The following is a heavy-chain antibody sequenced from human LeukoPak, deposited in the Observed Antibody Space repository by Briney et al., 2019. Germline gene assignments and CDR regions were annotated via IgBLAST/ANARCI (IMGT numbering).Heavy chain of an antibody. Sequence: GRSLRLSCAASGFSFSSYGMHWVRQAPGKGLEWVAAIWYDGNNKYYADSVKGRFTISRDNSKNTLYLQMNSLRAEDTAVYYCASFYLTSSWYFFDYWGQGTLVTVSS. D-gene: IGHD6-13*01. J-gene: IGHJ4*02. V-gene: IGHV3-33*01. CDR3: ASFYLTSSWYFFDY. CDR2: IWYDGNNK. CDR1: GFSFSSYG.